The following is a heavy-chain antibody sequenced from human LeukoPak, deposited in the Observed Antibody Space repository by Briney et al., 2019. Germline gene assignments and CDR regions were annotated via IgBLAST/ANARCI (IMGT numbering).Heavy chain of an antibody. CDR3: ARVPLAAAGDYYFDY. V-gene: IGHV4-59*01. CDR2: IYYSGST. D-gene: IGHD6-13*01. Sequence: SETLSLTCTVSGRSISSYYWSWIRQPPGKALEWIGYIYYSGSTNYNPSLKSRVTISVDTSKNQFSLKLSSVTAADTAVYYCARVPLAAAGDYYFDYWGQGTLVTVSS. CDR1: GRSISSYY. J-gene: IGHJ4*02.